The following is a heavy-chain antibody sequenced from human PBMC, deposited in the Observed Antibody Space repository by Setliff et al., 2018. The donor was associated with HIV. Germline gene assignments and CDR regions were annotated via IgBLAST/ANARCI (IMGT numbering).Heavy chain of an antibody. D-gene: IGHD5-12*01. CDR2: ISSSSSYI. Sequence: LRLSCAASGFTFSSYSMNWVRQAPGKGLEWVSSISSSSSYIYYADSVKGRFTISRDNAKNSLYLQMNSLRAEDTAVYYCARDLGSIVGVPGDGYNLNYFDYWGQGTLVTVSS. J-gene: IGHJ4*02. V-gene: IGHV3-21*01. CDR1: GFTFSSYS. CDR3: ARDLGSIVGVPGDGYNLNYFDY.